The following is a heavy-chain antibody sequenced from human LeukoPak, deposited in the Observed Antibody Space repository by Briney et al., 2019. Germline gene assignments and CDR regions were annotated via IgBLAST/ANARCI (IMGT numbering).Heavy chain of an antibody. V-gene: IGHV3-33*01. CDR2: IWFDGSYK. Sequence: PGGSLRLSCAASGFIFRGYGMYWVRQAPGKGLEWVALIWFDGSYKNYAESVRGRFMISRDNSNNMLFLDMNSLRDEDTAVYYCERDYKAPCHYYYMDVWGKGTTVSVSS. J-gene: IGHJ6*03. D-gene: IGHD5-24*01. CDR1: GFIFRGYG. CDR3: ERDYKAPCHYYYMDV.